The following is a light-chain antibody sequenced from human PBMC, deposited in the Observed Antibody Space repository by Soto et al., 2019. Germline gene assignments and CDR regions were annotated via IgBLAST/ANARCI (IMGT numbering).Light chain of an antibody. CDR1: QSVSSS. V-gene: IGKV3-15*01. CDR3: RQYKNWLPIP. Sequence: LVVSLSQDTLPLSPGARATRSCSVSQSVSSSLAWYQQKPGQAPRLLIYGASTRASGIPARFSGIGSGTEFTLTISSLQSEDFAVYYCRQYKNWLPIPFGQGTRL. J-gene: IGKJ5*01. CDR2: GAS.